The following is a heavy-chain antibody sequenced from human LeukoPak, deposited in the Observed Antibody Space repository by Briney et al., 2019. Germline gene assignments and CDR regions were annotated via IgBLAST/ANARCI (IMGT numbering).Heavy chain of an antibody. J-gene: IGHJ4*02. CDR3: AREWRVVPAATFDY. CDR1: GYTFTSYD. D-gene: IGHD2-2*01. Sequence: ASVKVSCKASGYTFTSYDINWVRQATGQGLEWMGWMNPNSGNTGYAQKFQGRVTITRNTSISTAYMELSSLRSDDTAVYYCAREWRVVPAATFDYWGQGTLVTVSS. V-gene: IGHV1-8*03. CDR2: MNPNSGNT.